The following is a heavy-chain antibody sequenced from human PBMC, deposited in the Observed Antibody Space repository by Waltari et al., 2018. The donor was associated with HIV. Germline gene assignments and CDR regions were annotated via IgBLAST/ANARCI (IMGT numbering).Heavy chain of an antibody. V-gene: IGHV4-59*01. D-gene: IGHD1-1*01. CDR3: ASVLYWNPRGGAFDV. Sequence: QVQLQESGPALLKPPETRSLTCTVAGGSLSSYFGNWIRQPPERGLEWIGYYHGTGNTNYNPALKSRVTISSDTSKKQVLLKLNAVTAADTAMYYCASVLYWNPRGGAFDVWGPGTEVTVSS. CDR1: GGSLSSYF. CDR2: YHGTGNT. J-gene: IGHJ3*01.